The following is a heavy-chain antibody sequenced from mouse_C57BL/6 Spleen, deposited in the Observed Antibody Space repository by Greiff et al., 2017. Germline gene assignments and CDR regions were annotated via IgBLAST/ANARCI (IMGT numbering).Heavy chain of an antibody. V-gene: IGHV1-72*01. J-gene: IGHJ1*03. Sequence: QVQLQQPGAELVKPGASVTLSCKASGYTFTSYWMHWVKQRPGRGLEWIGRIDPNSGGPKYNEKFKRKATLTVAKPSSTAYMKLSSLTSEDSAVYYCAGNYYGSSYGWYFDVWGTGTTVTVSS. CDR3: AGNYYGSSYGWYFDV. D-gene: IGHD1-1*01. CDR1: GYTFTSYW. CDR2: IDPNSGGP.